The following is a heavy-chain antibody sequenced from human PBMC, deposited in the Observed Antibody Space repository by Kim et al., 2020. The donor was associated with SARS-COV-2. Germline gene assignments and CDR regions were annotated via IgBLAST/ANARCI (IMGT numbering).Heavy chain of an antibody. D-gene: IGHD2-2*01. CDR3: AKVYCSSTSCYDVENYYFDY. CDR2: ISWNSGSI. J-gene: IGHJ4*02. Sequence: SLRLSCAASGFTFDDYAMHWVRQAPGKGLEWVSGISWNSGSIGYADSVKGRFTISRDNAKNSLYLQMNSLRAEDTALYYCAKVYCSSTSCYDVENYYFDYWGQGTLVTVSS. V-gene: IGHV3-9*01. CDR1: GFTFDDYA.